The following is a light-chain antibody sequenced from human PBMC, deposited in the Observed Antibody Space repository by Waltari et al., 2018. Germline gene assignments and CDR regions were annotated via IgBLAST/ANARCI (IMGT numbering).Light chain of an antibody. V-gene: IGLV1-51*01. J-gene: IGLJ3*02. CDR3: GTWDDRLDAWV. Sequence: QSALTQPPSVSAAPGQRVTISCAGSNSNIGHNSVSWFRQFPGPAPQLVIYDNNPRVSLPDRFSGSTSGNSATLASTGLRTGDEADYYCGTWDDRLDAWVFGGGTKLTVL. CDR2: DNN. CDR1: NSNIGHNS.